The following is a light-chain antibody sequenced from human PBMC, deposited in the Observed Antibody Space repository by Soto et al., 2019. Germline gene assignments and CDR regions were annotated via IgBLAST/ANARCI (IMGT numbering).Light chain of an antibody. CDR2: DVS. CDR1: SSDVGGYNY. Sequence: QSALTQPRSVSGSPGQSVTISCTGTSSDVGGYNYVSWYQHHPGKAPKFMIYDVSKRPSGVPDRFSGSKSGNTASLTISGLQAEDEADYYCCSYARSFTLVFGGGTKVTVL. J-gene: IGLJ2*01. V-gene: IGLV2-11*01. CDR3: CSYARSFTLV.